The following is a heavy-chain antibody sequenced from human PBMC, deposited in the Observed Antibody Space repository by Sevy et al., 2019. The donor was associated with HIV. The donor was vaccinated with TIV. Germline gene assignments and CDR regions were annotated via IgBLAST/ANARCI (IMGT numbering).Heavy chain of an antibody. D-gene: IGHD3-10*02. Sequence: GGSLRLSCAASGFTFSHYGMQWVRQAPGKGLEWVALIWNDGSNKYYAYSVKGRLTTSRDNTSNIMFLQMNSLRAEDTAVYYCARDVRGEGIRPGDLDYWGQGTLVTVSS. J-gene: IGHJ4*02. CDR1: GFTFSHYG. V-gene: IGHV3-33*01. CDR2: IWNDGSNK. CDR3: ARDVRGEGIRPGDLDY.